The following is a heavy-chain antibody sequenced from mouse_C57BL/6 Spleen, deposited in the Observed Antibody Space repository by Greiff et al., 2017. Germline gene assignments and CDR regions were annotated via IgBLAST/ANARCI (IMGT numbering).Heavy chain of an antibody. J-gene: IGHJ2*01. CDR1: GYTFTSYW. CDR2: INPSNGGT. V-gene: IGHV1-53*01. Sequence: QVQLQQPGTELVKPGASVKLSCKASGYTFTSYWMHWVKQRPGQGLEWIGNINPSNGGTNYNEKFKSKATLTVDKSSSTAYMQLSSLTSEDSAVYYCARRVYYDGRSWDYFDYWGQGTTLTVSS. CDR3: ARRVYYDGRSWDYFDY. D-gene: IGHD1-1*01.